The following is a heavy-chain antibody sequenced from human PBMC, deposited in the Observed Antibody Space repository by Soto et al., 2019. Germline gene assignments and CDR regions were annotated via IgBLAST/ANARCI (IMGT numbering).Heavy chain of an antibody. CDR2: IYPGDSDT. Sequence: EVLLVQSGAEVKRAGESLKISCKGSGYTFTDFWIGWVRHMPGKGLEWMGIIYPGDSDTRYSPSFQGQVTISADKSISTAFLQWTGLQAADTAINYCARHVAAAGSSDDAFDIWGRGTMVTVSS. J-gene: IGHJ3*02. CDR1: GYTFTDFW. CDR3: ARHVAAAGSSDDAFDI. V-gene: IGHV5-51*01. D-gene: IGHD6-13*01.